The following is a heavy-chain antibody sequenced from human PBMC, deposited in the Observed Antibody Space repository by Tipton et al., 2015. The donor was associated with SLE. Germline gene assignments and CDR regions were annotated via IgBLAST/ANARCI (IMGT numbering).Heavy chain of an antibody. Sequence: TLSLTCTVSGGSISSSSYYWGWIRQPPGKGLEWIGSIYYSGSTNYNPPLKSRVTISVDTSKNQFSLKLSSVTAADTAVYYCARGGPAMAYWYFDLWGRGTLVTVSS. CDR2: IYYSGST. CDR3: ARGGPAMAYWYFDL. V-gene: IGHV4-39*07. J-gene: IGHJ2*01. D-gene: IGHD5-18*01. CDR1: GGSISSSSYY.